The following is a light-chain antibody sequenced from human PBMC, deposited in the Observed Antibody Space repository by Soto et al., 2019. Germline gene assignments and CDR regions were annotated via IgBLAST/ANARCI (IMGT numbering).Light chain of an antibody. CDR2: DVS. CDR1: SSDVGGFNY. Sequence: QSVLTQPPSVSGSPGQSVTISCTGTSSDVGGFNYVSRYQHHPGKAPKLMIYDVSKRPSGVPDRFSGSKSGNTASLTISGLQAEDEADYYCCSYAGGYTHYVFATGTKVTVL. J-gene: IGLJ1*01. CDR3: CSYAGGYTHYV. V-gene: IGLV2-11*01.